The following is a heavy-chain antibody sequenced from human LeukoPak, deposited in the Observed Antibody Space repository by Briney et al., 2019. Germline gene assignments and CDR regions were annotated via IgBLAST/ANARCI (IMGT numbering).Heavy chain of an antibody. CDR2: INPNSGGT. Sequence: ASVKVSCKASGYTFTGYYMHWVRQAPGQRLEWMGWINPNSGGTNYAQKFQGRVTMTRDTSISTAYMELSRLRSDDTAVYYCASGEKSYDSSGYYFYYYYGMDVWGQGTTVTVSS. D-gene: IGHD3-22*01. J-gene: IGHJ6*02. CDR3: ASGEKSYDSSGYYFYYYYGMDV. CDR1: GYTFTGYY. V-gene: IGHV1-2*02.